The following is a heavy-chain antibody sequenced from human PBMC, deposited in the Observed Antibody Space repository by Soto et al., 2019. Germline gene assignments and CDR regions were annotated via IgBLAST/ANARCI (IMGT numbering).Heavy chain of an antibody. CDR3: ARSSWSSKSNFFDY. Sequence: GGSLRLSCAASGFTFGSYAMSWVRQVPGKGLEWVSSLSDSGESTYYADSVKGRLTISRDNSENTLDLQMNGLRAEDTAVYYCARSSWSSKSNFFDYWGQGTMITVSS. J-gene: IGHJ4*02. CDR2: LSDSGEST. CDR1: GFTFGSYA. D-gene: IGHD6-13*01. V-gene: IGHV3-23*01.